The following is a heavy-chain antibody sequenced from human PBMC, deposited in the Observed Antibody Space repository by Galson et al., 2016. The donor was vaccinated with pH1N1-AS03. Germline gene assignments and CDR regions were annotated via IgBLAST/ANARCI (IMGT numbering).Heavy chain of an antibody. J-gene: IGHJ6*02. CDR2: INPNNGDT. Sequence: SVKVSCKAFGYMFTHHYIYWARQAPGQGPEWMGWINPNNGDTHYVQKFQGRVTMTRDTSITTAYMELSRLTSDDTAVDYCAKGHYGTDVWGQGTTVTVSS. CDR1: GYMFTHHY. CDR3: AKGHYGTDV. V-gene: IGHV1-2*02.